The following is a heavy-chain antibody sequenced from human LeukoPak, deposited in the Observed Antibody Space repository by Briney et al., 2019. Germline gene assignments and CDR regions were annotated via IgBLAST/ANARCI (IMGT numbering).Heavy chain of an antibody. V-gene: IGHV3-48*02. Sequence: GGSLRLSCAASGFTFSSYSMNWVRQAPGKGLEWVSYISSSSSTIYYADSVKGRFTISRDNAKNSLYLQMNSLRDEDTAVYYCARVAYDSSGYYSRYWGQGTLVTVSS. CDR1: GFTFSSYS. CDR2: ISSSSSTI. D-gene: IGHD3-22*01. CDR3: ARVAYDSSGYYSRY. J-gene: IGHJ4*02.